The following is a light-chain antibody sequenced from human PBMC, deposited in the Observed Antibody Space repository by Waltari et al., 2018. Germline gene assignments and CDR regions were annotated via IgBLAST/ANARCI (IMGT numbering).Light chain of an antibody. CDR3: SSFAGSNTVK. Sequence: QSALTQPPSASGSPGQSVTISCPGTSSDVGGSNYVSWYQQYPGKAPKLIVYEVSKRPSGVPDRFSGSKSGNTASLTVSGLQAEDEADYYCSSFAGSNTVKFGGGTKLTVL. CDR1: SSDVGGSNY. CDR2: EVS. J-gene: IGLJ2*01. V-gene: IGLV2-8*01.